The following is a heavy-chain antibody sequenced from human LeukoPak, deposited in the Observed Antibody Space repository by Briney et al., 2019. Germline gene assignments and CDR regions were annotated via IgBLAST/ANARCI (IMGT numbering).Heavy chain of an antibody. V-gene: IGHV3-23*01. CDR3: VREDTPATANY. J-gene: IGHJ4*02. Sequence: GGSPRLSCAASGFTFSSYWMSWVRQAPGKGLEWVSAISGGGDITYYADSVTGRSTISRDNSKDTLFLQMHSLRPGDTAVYYCVREDTPATANYWGQGTLVTISS. CDR1: GFTFSSYW. CDR2: ISGGGDIT. D-gene: IGHD2-21*02.